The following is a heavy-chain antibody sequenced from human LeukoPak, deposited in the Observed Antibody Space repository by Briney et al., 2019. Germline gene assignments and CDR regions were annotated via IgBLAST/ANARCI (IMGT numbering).Heavy chain of an antibody. D-gene: IGHD2-21*01. CDR2: ISVSGNT. CDR1: GFTFSSYS. Sequence: GGSLRLSCAASGFTFSSYSFSWVRQAPGKGLEWVSAISVSGNTYHADSVKGRFTISRDSSKNTLYLQMNRLRAEDAAVYYCAKAPVTTCSGAYCYPFDYWGQGTLVTVSS. J-gene: IGHJ4*02. CDR3: AKAPVTTCSGAYCYPFDY. V-gene: IGHV3-23*01.